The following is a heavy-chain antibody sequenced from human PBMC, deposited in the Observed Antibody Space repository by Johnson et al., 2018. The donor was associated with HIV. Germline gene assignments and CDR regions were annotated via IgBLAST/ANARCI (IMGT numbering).Heavy chain of an antibody. CDR3: ARVGQLARTHAFDI. Sequence: QMMLVESGGGLVKPGRSLRLSCAVSGFTLSNYAMHWVRQAPGKGLEWVAFISNDGSIKFSADSVKGRFTISKDNSKNTLYLQMNSLRAEDTAVYYCARVGQLARTHAFDIWGQGTMVTVSS. D-gene: IGHD6-13*01. V-gene: IGHV3-30-3*01. CDR1: GFTLSNYA. J-gene: IGHJ3*02. CDR2: ISNDGSIK.